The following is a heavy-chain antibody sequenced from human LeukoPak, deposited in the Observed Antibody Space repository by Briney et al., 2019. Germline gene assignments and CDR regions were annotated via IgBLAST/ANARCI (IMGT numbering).Heavy chain of an antibody. CDR2: INHRGST. D-gene: IGHD6-19*01. J-gene: IGHJ4*02. Sequence: PSETLSLTCTVDGASLRGYHGIWLRQFPGKGLDWIGEINHRGSTNYNPSLKSRVTISIDTSKNQFSLKLTSVTAADKAVYYCARGGLIGWLLVPHYWGQGSLVTVSS. CDR3: ARGGLIGWLLVPHY. CDR1: GASLRGYH. V-gene: IGHV4-34*01.